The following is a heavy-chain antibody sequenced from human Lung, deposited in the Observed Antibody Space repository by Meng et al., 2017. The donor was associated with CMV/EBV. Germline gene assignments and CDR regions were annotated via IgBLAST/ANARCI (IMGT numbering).Heavy chain of an antibody. Sequence: ASVXVSXKASGYTFTSHDINWVRQAPGQGLEWMGWVNPNMGNTDYAQKVQGRVTISTNSATSTAYMELSNLRSDDTAVYYCTSSFPRRTERTKHWFDHWGQGXLVTVSS. CDR3: TSSFPRRTERTKHWFDH. J-gene: IGHJ5*02. V-gene: IGHV1-8*03. CDR2: VNPNMGNT. D-gene: IGHD2/OR15-2a*01. CDR1: GYTFTSHD.